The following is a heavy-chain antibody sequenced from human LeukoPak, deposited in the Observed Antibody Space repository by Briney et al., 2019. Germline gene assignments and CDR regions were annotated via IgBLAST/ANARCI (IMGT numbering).Heavy chain of an antibody. Sequence: GGSLRLSCAASGFTFSNYAMHWVRQGPGKGLEWVAVISSDRSNKYYADSVKGRFTISRDNSNNTLYLQMTSLRGEDTAVYYCAKDPYSSSSWVYWGQGTLVTVSS. CDR2: ISSDRSNK. V-gene: IGHV3-30-3*01. CDR3: AKDPYSSSSWVY. J-gene: IGHJ4*02. D-gene: IGHD6-6*01. CDR1: GFTFSNYA.